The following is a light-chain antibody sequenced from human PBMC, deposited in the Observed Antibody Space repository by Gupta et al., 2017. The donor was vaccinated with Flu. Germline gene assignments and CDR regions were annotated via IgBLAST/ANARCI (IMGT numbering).Light chain of an antibody. Sequence: PSTLSASVGDRVTITCRASQSISSWLAWYQQKPGKAPKVLSYKTSSVESGVPSRFSGSGSGTEFTLTISSLQPDDFATYYCQHDNSYPFTFGQGTKVDIK. CDR3: QHDNSYPFT. CDR2: KTS. CDR1: QSISSW. J-gene: IGKJ2*01. V-gene: IGKV1-5*03.